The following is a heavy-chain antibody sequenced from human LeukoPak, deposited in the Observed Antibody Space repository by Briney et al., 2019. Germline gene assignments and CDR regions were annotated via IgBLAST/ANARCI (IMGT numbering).Heavy chain of an antibody. CDR2: ISSSSSYI. Sequence: KPGGSLRLSCAASGFTFSSYSMNWVRQAPGKGLEWVSSISSSSSYIYYADSVKGRFTISRDNAKNSLYLQMNSLRAEDTAVYYCARDPRGYSGNSREDAFDIWGQGTMVTVSS. CDR1: GFTFSSYS. D-gene: IGHD5-12*01. V-gene: IGHV3-21*01. J-gene: IGHJ3*02. CDR3: ARDPRGYSGNSREDAFDI.